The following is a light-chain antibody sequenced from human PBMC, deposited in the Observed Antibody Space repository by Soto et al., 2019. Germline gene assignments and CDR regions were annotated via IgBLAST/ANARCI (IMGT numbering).Light chain of an antibody. J-gene: IGLJ2*01. CDR1: NIGTES. CDR3: QVWDSSSDHVV. Sequence: SYELTQPPSVSVAPGLTARITCGGNNIGTESVHWYQQKPGQAPVLVIYYNRDRPSGITERFSGSNSGNTATLTISRVAAGDEADYYWQVWDSSSDHVVFGGGTKLTVL. CDR2: YNR. V-gene: IGLV3-21*04.